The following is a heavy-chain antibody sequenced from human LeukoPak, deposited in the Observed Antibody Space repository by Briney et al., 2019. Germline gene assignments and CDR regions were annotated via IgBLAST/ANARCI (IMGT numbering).Heavy chain of an antibody. CDR1: GFTFSSYS. CDR2: ISSSSITI. D-gene: IGHD2-15*01. J-gene: IGHJ4*02. Sequence: PGGSLRLSCAASGFTFSSYSLNWVRQAPGKGLEWVSFISSSSITIYYADSVKGRFTTSRDNAEKSLYLQMNSLRAEDTAVYYCARDRGGSYSAIDYCGQGTLVTVSS. V-gene: IGHV3-48*04. CDR3: ARDRGGSYSAIDY.